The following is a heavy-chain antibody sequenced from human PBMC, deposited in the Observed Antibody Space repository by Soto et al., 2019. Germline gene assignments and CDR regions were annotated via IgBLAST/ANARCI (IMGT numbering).Heavy chain of an antibody. V-gene: IGHV3-23*01. CDR1: GFTFSIYA. CDR2: ISGSGGST. CDR3: AKATRGGAATLVRDY. D-gene: IGHD6-13*01. Sequence: EVQLLESGGGLVQPGGSLRLSCAAAGFTFSIYAMSWFRQAPGKWLEWVSAISGSGGSTYYADSVKGRFTISRDNSKNTLYLQMNSLRADDTAVYYCAKATRGGAATLVRDYWGQGTLVTVSS. J-gene: IGHJ4*02.